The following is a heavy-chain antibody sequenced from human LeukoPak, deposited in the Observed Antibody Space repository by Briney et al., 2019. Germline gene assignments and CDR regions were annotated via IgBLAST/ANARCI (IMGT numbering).Heavy chain of an antibody. CDR3: ARRRGYFDY. J-gene: IGHJ4*02. CDR1: GGSISSSSYY. V-gene: IGHV4-39*01. Sequence: PSETLSLTCTVSGGSISSSSYYWGWIRQPPGKGLEWIGSIYYSGSTYHNPSLKSRVTISVDTSKNQFSLKLSSVTAADTAVYYCARRRGYFDYWGQGTLVTVSS. CDR2: IYYSGST.